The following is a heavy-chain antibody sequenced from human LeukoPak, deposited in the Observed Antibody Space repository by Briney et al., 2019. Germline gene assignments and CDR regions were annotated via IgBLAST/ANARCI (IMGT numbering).Heavy chain of an antibody. J-gene: IGHJ3*02. Sequence: AASVTVSYKASGYTFTDYYMHWVRQAPGQGLEWMGWINPNSGGTNYAQKFQGRVTMTRDTSISTAYMELSRLRSDDTAVYYCASYSGSFDAFDIWGQGTMVTVSS. CDR2: INPNSGGT. CDR1: GYTFTDYY. CDR3: ASYSGSFDAFDI. V-gene: IGHV1-2*02. D-gene: IGHD1-26*01.